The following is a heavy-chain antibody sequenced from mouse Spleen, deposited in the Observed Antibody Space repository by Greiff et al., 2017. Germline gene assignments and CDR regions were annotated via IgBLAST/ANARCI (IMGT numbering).Heavy chain of an antibody. CDR2: ISDGGSYT. J-gene: IGHJ2*01. D-gene: IGHD1-1*01. Sequence: EVKVVESGGGLVKPGGSLKLSCAASGFTFSDYYMYWVRQTPEKRLEWVATISDGGSYTYYPDSVKGRFTISRDNAKNNLYLQMSSLKSEDTAMYYCARDLDITADYLGQGTTLTGSS. V-gene: IGHV5-4*02. CDR3: ARDLDITADY. CDR1: GFTFSDYY.